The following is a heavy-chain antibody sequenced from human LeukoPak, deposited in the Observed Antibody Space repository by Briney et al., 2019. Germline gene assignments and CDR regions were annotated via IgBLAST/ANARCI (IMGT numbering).Heavy chain of an antibody. CDR1: GFTFSSYG. V-gene: IGHV3-30*02. CDR3: AKGYGGNYYYYYMDV. D-gene: IGHD4-23*01. Sequence: GGSLRLSCAASGFTFSSYGMHWVRQAPGKGLEWVAFIRYDGSNKYYADSVKGRFIISRDNSKNTLYLQMNSLRAEDTAVYYCAKGYGGNYYYYYMDVWGKGTTVTVSS. CDR2: IRYDGSNK. J-gene: IGHJ6*03.